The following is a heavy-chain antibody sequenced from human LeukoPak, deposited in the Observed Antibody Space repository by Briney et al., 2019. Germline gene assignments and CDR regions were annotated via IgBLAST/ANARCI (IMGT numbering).Heavy chain of an antibody. D-gene: IGHD2-2*02. CDR1: GFTFSDYS. CDR3: ARMYCSSTSCYTDAFDI. Sequence: PGGSLRLSCAASGFTFSDYSMNWVRQAPGKGLEWVSYISSSGDFIHYADSVKGRFTISRDNAKNSLYLQMSSLRAEDTAVYYCARMYCSSTSCYTDAFDIWGQGTMVTVSS. V-gene: IGHV3-21*05. CDR2: ISSSGDFI. J-gene: IGHJ3*02.